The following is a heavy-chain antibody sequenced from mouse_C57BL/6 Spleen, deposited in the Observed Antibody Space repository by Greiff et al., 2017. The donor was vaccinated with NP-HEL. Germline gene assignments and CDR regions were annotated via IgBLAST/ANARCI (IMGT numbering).Heavy chain of an antibody. CDR3: TRWGDFDY. CDR2: IDPETGGT. Sequence: VQLMQSGAELVRPGASVTLSCKASGYTFTDYEMHWVQQTPVHGLEWIGAIDPETGGTAYNQTFKGKAILTADKSSSTAYMELRSLTAEDSGVYYCTRWGDFDYWGQGTTLTVSS. J-gene: IGHJ2*01. V-gene: IGHV1-15*01. CDR1: GYTFTDYE.